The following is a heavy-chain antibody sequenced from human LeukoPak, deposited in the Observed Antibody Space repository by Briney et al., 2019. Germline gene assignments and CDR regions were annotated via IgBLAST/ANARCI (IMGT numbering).Heavy chain of an antibody. V-gene: IGHV3-30*18. CDR1: GFTFSNYG. Sequence: PGGSLRLSCAASGFTFSNYGMHWVRQAPGKGLEWVAGITYDGMNKFYADSVQGRSTISRDNSKNTLYLQMNSLGVEDTAVYYCAKDAYSGYDYPNYWGQGTLVTVSS. J-gene: IGHJ4*02. D-gene: IGHD5-12*01. CDR2: ITYDGMNK. CDR3: AKDAYSGYDYPNY.